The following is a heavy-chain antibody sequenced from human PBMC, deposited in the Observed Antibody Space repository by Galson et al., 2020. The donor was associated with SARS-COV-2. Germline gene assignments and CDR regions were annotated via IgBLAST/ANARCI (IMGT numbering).Heavy chain of an antibody. D-gene: IGHD2-8*01. J-gene: IGHJ4*02. CDR1: GGSFKTGGHY. V-gene: IGHV4-31*03. Sequence: ASETLSLTCSVSGGSFKTGGHYWNWIRQHPGKGLEWIGSIHYSGSNFYNPSLKSRLTISVNTAKNQFSLKLTSVTDADTAVYYGARDLAEWIESWGRGTLVTVS. CDR3: ARDLAEWIES. CDR2: IHYSGSN.